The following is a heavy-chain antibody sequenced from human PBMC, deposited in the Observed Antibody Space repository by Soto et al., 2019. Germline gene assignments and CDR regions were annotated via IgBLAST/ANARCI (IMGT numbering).Heavy chain of an antibody. V-gene: IGHV3-7*01. D-gene: IGHD3-16*01. Sequence: GGSLRLSCAASGFSFSTYLMSWVRQAPGKGLEWVANIKQGGNEKFYVDSVKGRFTISRDNDKKSLYLQMDSLRVEDTAVYYCVGALTYEVPYYYYGMDVWGQGTTGTLSS. CDR1: GFSFSTYL. J-gene: IGHJ6*02. CDR3: VGALTYEVPYYYYGMDV. CDR2: IKQGGNEK.